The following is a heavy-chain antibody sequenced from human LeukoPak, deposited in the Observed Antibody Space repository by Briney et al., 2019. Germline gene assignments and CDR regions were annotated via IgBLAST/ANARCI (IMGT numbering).Heavy chain of an antibody. Sequence: GASVKVSCKASGYTFTSYAMHWVRQAPGQRLGWMGWINPNSGGTNYAQKFQGRVTMTRDTSISTAYMELSRLRSDDTAVYYCARGEHIVVVIASAFDIWGQGTMVTVSS. V-gene: IGHV1-2*02. D-gene: IGHD2-21*01. CDR2: INPNSGGT. CDR1: GYTFTSYA. J-gene: IGHJ3*02. CDR3: ARGEHIVVVIASAFDI.